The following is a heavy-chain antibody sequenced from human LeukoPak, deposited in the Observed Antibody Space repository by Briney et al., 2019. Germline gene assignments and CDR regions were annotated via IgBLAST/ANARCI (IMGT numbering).Heavy chain of an antibody. CDR1: GGSFSGYY. CDR3: ASRVNTAMVTTPFDY. J-gene: IGHJ4*02. Sequence: PSETLSLTCAVYGGSFSGYYWSWIRQPPGKGLEWIGEINHSGSTNYNPSLKSRVTISVDTSENQFSLKLSSVTAADTAVYYCASRVNTAMVTTPFDYWGQGTLVTVSS. V-gene: IGHV4-34*01. D-gene: IGHD5-18*01. CDR2: INHSGST.